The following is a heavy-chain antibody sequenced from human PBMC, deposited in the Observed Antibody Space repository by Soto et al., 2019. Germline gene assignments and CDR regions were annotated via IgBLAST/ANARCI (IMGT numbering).Heavy chain of an antibody. Sequence: SVKVSCKASGGTFNSHAISWVRQAPGQGLEWMGGIIPFFKATNYAKKFQGRVTITADDSTSTAYMDLSSLRSEDTAVYYCARDVPLNYYDGTYYYYAFDVWGQGTTVTVSS. V-gene: IGHV1-69*13. CDR1: GGTFNSHA. J-gene: IGHJ6*02. CDR2: IIPFFKAT. CDR3: ARDVPLNYYDGTYYYYAFDV. D-gene: IGHD3-16*01.